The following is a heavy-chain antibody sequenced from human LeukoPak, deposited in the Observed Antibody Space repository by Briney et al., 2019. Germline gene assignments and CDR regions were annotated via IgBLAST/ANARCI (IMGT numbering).Heavy chain of an antibody. V-gene: IGHV4-39*01. CDR1: GGSISSSSYY. CDR3: ASQDIVVVGYYYGMDF. CDR2: IYYSGST. D-gene: IGHD2-2*01. J-gene: IGHJ6*02. Sequence: SETLSLTCTVSGGSISSSSYYWGWIRQPPGKGMEWIGSIYYSGSTYYNPSLKSRVTISVDTSKNQFSLKLSSVTAADTAVYYCASQDIVVVGYYYGMDFWGQGTTVTVSS.